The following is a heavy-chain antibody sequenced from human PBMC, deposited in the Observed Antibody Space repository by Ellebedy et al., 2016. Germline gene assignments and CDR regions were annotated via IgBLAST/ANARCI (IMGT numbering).Heavy chain of an antibody. V-gene: IGHV4-61*01. CDR3: ARAVGDGYDLDY. CDR1: GGSVSSGSYY. Sequence: SETLSLXXTVSGGSVSSGSYYWSWIRQPPGKGLEWIGYISNSGTTNYNPSLKSRVTISVDTSKNQFSLKLSSVTAADTAVYYCARAVGDGYDLDYWGQGTLVTVSS. J-gene: IGHJ4*02. D-gene: IGHD5-12*01. CDR2: ISNSGTT.